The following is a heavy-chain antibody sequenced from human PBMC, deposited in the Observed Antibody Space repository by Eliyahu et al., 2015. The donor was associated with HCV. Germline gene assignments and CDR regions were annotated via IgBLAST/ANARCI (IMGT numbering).Heavy chain of an antibody. J-gene: IGHJ5*02. V-gene: IGHV1-2*02. D-gene: IGHD3-3*01. CDR2: INPNSGGT. CDR3: ARGPRITIFGVVWPAFDP. CDR1: TFTGYY. Sequence: TFTGYYMHWVRQAPGQGLEWMGWINPNSGGTNYAQKFQGRVTMTRDTSISTAYMELSRLRSDDTAVYYCARGPRITIFGVVWPAFDPWGQGTLVTVSS.